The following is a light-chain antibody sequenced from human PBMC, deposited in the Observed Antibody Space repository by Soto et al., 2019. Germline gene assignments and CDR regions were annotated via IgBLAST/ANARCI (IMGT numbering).Light chain of an antibody. Sequence: DIQMTQSPSYLSASVGDKVTITCRASQDISNFLVWFQQKPGKVPNLLIYAASTLQSGVPSRFSGSGSGTDFTLTISSLQHEDVGTYFCQKYNSAHFTFGPGTTVDVK. V-gene: IGKV1-27*01. CDR1: QDISNF. CDR3: QKYNSAHFT. J-gene: IGKJ3*01. CDR2: AAS.